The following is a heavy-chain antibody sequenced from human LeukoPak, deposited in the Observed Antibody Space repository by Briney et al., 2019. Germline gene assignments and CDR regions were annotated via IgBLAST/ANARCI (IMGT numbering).Heavy chain of an antibody. V-gene: IGHV3-30*02. J-gene: IGHJ4*02. Sequence: GGSLRLSCAASGFTFSSYGMHWVRQAPGKGLEWVAFIRYDGSNKYYADSVKGRFTISRDNSKNTLYLQMNSLRAEDTAVYYCAKEHCSGGSCYFHYFDYWGQGTLVTVPS. CDR3: AKEHCSGGSCYFHYFDY. CDR2: IRYDGSNK. CDR1: GFTFSSYG. D-gene: IGHD2-15*01.